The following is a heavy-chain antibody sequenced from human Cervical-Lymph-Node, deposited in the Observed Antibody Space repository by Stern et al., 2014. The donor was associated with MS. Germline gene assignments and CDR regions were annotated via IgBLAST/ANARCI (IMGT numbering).Heavy chain of an antibody. CDR1: GFTFRNFA. CDR2: ITSDGGST. CDR3: ARGSR. J-gene: IGHJ4*02. V-gene: IGHV3-64*07. Sequence: QLVQSGGGLVQPGGSLRLSCAGSGFTFRNFAMHWVRQAPGKGLEYVSAITSDGGSTYYADFVKGRFTISRDNAKNTLYLQMGSLRGDDMAVYYCARGSRWGQGTLVTVSS.